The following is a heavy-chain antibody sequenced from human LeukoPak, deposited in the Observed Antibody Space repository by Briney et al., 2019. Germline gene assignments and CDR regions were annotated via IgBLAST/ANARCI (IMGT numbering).Heavy chain of an antibody. J-gene: IGHJ6*03. CDR1: GGSISSYY. CDR3: ARDLAAGYYDSSGYYYYYYYYMDV. Sequence: SETLSLTCTVSGGSISSYYWSWIRQPPGKGLEWIGYIYYSGGTNYNPSLKSRVTISVDTSKNQFSLKLSSVTAADTAVYYCARDLAAGYYDSSGYYYYYYYYMDVWGKGTTVTVSS. V-gene: IGHV4-59*01. D-gene: IGHD3-22*01. CDR2: IYYSGGT.